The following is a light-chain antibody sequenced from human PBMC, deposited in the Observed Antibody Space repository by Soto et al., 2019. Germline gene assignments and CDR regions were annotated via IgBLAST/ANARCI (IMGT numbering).Light chain of an antibody. CDR3: QHYGRSPPFT. J-gene: IGKJ3*01. Sequence: EVVLTQSPGTLSLSPGERATLSCRASQSISSSNLAWYQQKPGQAPRLLIYAASARVTGIPDRFSGSGSGTDFTLTISRLEPEDFAVYYCQHYGRSPPFTFGPGTKVDIK. V-gene: IGKV3-20*01. CDR2: AAS. CDR1: QSISSSN.